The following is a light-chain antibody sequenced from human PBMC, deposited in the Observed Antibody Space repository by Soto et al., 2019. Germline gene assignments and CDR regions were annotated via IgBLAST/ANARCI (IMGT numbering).Light chain of an antibody. V-gene: IGLV2-14*01. J-gene: IGLJ1*01. Sequence: QSVLTQPASVSGSPGQSITISCIGTSSDVGGVSWYQQHPGKAPKLMIYDVSNRPSGVSNRFSGSKSGNTASLTISGLQAEDEADYYCSSYTSSSTRVFGTGTKVTVL. CDR3: SSYTSSSTRV. CDR1: SSDVGG. CDR2: DVS.